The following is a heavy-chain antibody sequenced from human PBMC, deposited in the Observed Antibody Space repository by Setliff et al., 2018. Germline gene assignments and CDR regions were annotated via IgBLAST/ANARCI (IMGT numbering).Heavy chain of an antibody. D-gene: IGHD3-10*01. J-gene: IGHJ3*02. Sequence: GGSLRLSCAASGFTFDDYAMHWVRQAPGKGLEWVSGISWNSGSIGYADSVKGRFTISRDNAKNSLYLQMNSLRAEDTALYYCAKDLYFRDAFDIWGQGTMVTVSS. V-gene: IGHV3-9*01. CDR1: GFTFDDYA. CDR3: AKDLYFRDAFDI. CDR2: ISWNSGSI.